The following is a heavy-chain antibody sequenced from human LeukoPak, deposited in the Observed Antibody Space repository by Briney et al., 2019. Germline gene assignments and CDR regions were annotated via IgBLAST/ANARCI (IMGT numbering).Heavy chain of an antibody. CDR1: GYTFTGYY. J-gene: IGHJ4*02. V-gene: IGHV1-2*02. D-gene: IGHD3-10*01. CDR2: INPNSGGT. CDR3: ARRVPYDSGNYYNPLGY. Sequence: ASVKVSCKASGYTFTGYYMHWVRQAPGQGLEWMGWINPNSGGTNYAQKFQGRVTMTRDTSISTAYMELSSLRSEDTAVYYCARRVPYDSGNYYNPLGYWGQGTLVTVSS.